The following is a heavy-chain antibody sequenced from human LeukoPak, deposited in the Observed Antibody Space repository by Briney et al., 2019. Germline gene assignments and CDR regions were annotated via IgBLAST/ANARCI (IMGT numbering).Heavy chain of an antibody. CDR2: IRSSSTRI. CDR3: ARVNKPADYEYYGLDV. D-gene: IGHD1/OR15-1a*01. Sequence: GGSLRLSCEASGFPFSSYSMNWVRQAPGKGLEWVSYIRSSSTRIYYADSVKGRFTVSRDNAKNSMYLQMTSLRAEDTAVYYCARVNKPADYEYYGLDVWGQGTTVAISS. J-gene: IGHJ6*02. CDR1: GFPFSSYS. V-gene: IGHV3-48*01.